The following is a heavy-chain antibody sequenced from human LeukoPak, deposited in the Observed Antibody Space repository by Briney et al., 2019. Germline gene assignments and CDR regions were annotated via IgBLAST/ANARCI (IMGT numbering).Heavy chain of an antibody. CDR3: ARGPNYDFWSGYYRRLAFDI. J-gene: IGHJ3*02. D-gene: IGHD3-3*01. Sequence: SETLSLTCTVSCGSISSYYWSWIRQPPGKGLEWLGYISYSGSTNYNPSLKSRVTISVDPFKNQFSLKLSSVTAADTAVYYCARGPNYDFWSGYYRRLAFDIWGQGTMVTVSS. V-gene: IGHV4-59*01. CDR2: ISYSGST. CDR1: CGSISSYY.